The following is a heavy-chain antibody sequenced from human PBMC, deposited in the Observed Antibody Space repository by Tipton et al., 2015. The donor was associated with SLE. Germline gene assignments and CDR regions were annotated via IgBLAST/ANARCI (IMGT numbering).Heavy chain of an antibody. J-gene: IGHJ4*02. CDR1: GGSFSGYY. CDR2: INHSGST. Sequence: TLSLTCAVYGGSFSGYYWSWIRQPPGKGLEWIGEINHSGSTNYTPSLKSRVTISVDTSKNQFSLKLSSVTAADTAVYYCARQWQWLVRGYFDYWGQGTLVTVSS. V-gene: IGHV4-34*01. D-gene: IGHD6-19*01. CDR3: ARQWQWLVRGYFDY.